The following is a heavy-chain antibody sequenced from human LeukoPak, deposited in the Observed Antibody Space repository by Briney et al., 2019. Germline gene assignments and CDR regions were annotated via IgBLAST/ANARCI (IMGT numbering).Heavy chain of an antibody. CDR2: ISGSGGSR. CDR1: GFSFSSYV. J-gene: IGHJ6*02. Sequence: GGSLRLSCTASGFSFSSYVMNWVRQAPGKGLEWVSGISGSGGSRYFADSVKGRFAISRDNSKNTVYLQMNSLRAEDTALYYCAKSHNWNDVYYYYGMDVWGQGTTVIVSS. CDR3: AKSHNWNDVYYYYGMDV. D-gene: IGHD1-1*01. V-gene: IGHV3-23*01.